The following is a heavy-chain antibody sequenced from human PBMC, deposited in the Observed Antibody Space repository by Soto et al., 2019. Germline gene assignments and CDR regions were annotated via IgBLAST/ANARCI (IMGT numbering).Heavy chain of an antibody. CDR2: IKSKTDGGTT. D-gene: IGHD1-7*01. CDR1: GFTFSNAW. Sequence: GSLRLSCEASGFTFSNAWMSWVRQAPGKGLEWVGRIKSKTDGGTTDYAAPVKGRFTISRDDSKNTLYLQMNSLKTEDTAVYYCTTDEITGTTWRDYYYYGMDVWGQGTTVTVS. J-gene: IGHJ6*02. CDR3: TTDEITGTTWRDYYYYGMDV. V-gene: IGHV3-15*01.